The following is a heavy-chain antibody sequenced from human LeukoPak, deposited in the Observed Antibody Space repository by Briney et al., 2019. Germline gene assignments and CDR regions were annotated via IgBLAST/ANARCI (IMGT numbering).Heavy chain of an antibody. CDR1: EFTFSSYW. D-gene: IGHD2-21*01. Sequence: GGSLRLSCTASEFTFSSYWMSWVRQAPGKGLEWVANIEQDGSEKDYVDSVKGRFTISRDNAKNSLYLQMNSLRAEDTAVYYCARYCGGDCYGMDVWGQGTTVTVSS. J-gene: IGHJ6*02. CDR3: ARYCGGDCYGMDV. V-gene: IGHV3-7*01. CDR2: IEQDGSEK.